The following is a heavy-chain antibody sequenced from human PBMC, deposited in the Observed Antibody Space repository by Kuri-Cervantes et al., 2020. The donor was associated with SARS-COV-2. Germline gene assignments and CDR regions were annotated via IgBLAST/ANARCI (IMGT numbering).Heavy chain of an antibody. V-gene: IGHV4-61*05. J-gene: IGHJ3*02. Sequence: SETLSLTCSVSGGSINSSSFYWGWIRQPPGKGLEWIGYIYYSGSTNYNLSLKSRVTISVDTSKNQFSLKLSSVTAADTAVYYCARVSWGEWELRGHDAFDIWGQGTMVTVSS. CDR2: IYYSGST. CDR1: GGSINSSSFY. D-gene: IGHD1-26*01. CDR3: ARVSWGEWELRGHDAFDI.